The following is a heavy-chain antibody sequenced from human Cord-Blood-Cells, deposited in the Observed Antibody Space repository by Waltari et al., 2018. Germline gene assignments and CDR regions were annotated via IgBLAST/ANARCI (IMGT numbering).Heavy chain of an antibody. J-gene: IGHJ3*02. Sequence: QVQLVQSGAEVKKPGASVKVSCKASGYTFTGYYMHWVRQAPGQGREWMGRINPNSGGTNYAQKFQGRVTMTRDTSISTAYMGLSRLRSGDTVVYYCARVRRYCSSTSGSDAFDIWGQGTMVTVSS. CDR2: INPNSGGT. CDR3: ARVRRYCSSTSGSDAFDI. CDR1: GYTFTGYY. V-gene: IGHV1-2*05. D-gene: IGHD2-2*01.